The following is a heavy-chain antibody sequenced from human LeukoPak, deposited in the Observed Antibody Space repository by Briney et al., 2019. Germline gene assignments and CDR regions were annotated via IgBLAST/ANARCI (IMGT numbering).Heavy chain of an antibody. D-gene: IGHD3-16*02. CDR3: AREAGVFGWFDP. J-gene: IGHJ5*02. CDR1: GFTFSSYT. Sequence: GGSLRLSCAASGFTFSSYTMNWVRHAPGKGPEWVLSITSSSSYIYYADSVKGRFTISRDNAKNTLYLQMNSLRAEDTAVYYCAREAGVFGWFDPWGQGTLVTASS. V-gene: IGHV3-21*04. CDR2: ITSSSSYI.